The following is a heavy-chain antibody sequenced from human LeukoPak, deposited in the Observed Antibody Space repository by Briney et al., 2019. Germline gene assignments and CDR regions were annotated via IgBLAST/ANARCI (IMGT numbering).Heavy chain of an antibody. J-gene: IGHJ6*03. Sequence: SETLSLTCTVSGGSISSYYWNWIRQPAGKGLEWIGRIYTSGSTNYNPSLKSRVTMSVDTSKNQFSLKLSSVTAADTAVYYCAREGSYYGYYYYMDVWGKGTTVTVSS. D-gene: IGHD1-26*01. CDR2: IYTSGST. CDR1: GGSISSYY. CDR3: AREGSYYGYYYYMDV. V-gene: IGHV4-4*07.